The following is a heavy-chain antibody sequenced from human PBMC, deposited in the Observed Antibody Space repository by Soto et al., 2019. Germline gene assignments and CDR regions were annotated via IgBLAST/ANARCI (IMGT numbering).Heavy chain of an antibody. J-gene: IGHJ6*02. CDR2: IYNSGRT. CDR1: GASVSSYL. D-gene: IGHD6-19*01. CDR3: ARVHSGWSSGHGLDV. V-gene: IGHV4-59*02. Sequence: KPSETLSLTCTVSGASVSSYLWSWVRQPPGKGLEWIGYIYNSGRTNYNPSLKSRVTISLDTSDNDFSLRLTSLTAADTAVYYCARVHSGWSSGHGLDVWGQGTTVTVSS.